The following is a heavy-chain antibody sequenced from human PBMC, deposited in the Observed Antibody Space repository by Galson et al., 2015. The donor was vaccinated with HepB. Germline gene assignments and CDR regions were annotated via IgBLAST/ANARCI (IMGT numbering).Heavy chain of an antibody. CDR2: ISYDGGEK. CDR1: GLTFSSYG. V-gene: IGHV3-30*18. Sequence: SLRLSCAASGLTFSSYGMHWVRQAPGQGLEWVAVISYDGGEKLYADSMKGRFTISRDNSKNMVYLLMNSLTAEDTAVYYCAKDYSSRSGRNYYTGMDVWGQGTTVTASS. CDR3: AKDYSSRSGRNYYTGMDV. J-gene: IGHJ6*02. D-gene: IGHD6-13*01.